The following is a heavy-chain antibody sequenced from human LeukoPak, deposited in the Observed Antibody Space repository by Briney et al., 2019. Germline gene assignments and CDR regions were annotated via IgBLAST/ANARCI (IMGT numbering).Heavy chain of an antibody. J-gene: IGHJ4*02. CDR2: ISGYNGRT. D-gene: IGHD4-17*01. CDR3: ARGDDYGDYWGLY. CDR1: GYTFTNYG. Sequence: ASVKVSCKASGYTFTNYGISGVRQAPGHGLEWMGWISGYNGRTNYAQKLQGRVTMTTDTSTSTAYMELRSLISDDAAVYYCARGDDYGDYWGLYWGQGTLVTVSS. V-gene: IGHV1-18*01.